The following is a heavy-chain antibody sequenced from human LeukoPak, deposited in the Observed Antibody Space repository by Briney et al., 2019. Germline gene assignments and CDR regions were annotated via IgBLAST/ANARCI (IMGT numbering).Heavy chain of an antibody. CDR1: GGSISSGGYY. V-gene: IGHV4-31*03. J-gene: IGHJ4*02. D-gene: IGHD3-9*01. Sequence: SETLSLTCTVSGGSISSGGYYWSWIRQYPGKGLEWIGYIYYSGSTYYNPSLESRVTISVDTSKNQFSLKLSSVTAADTAVYYCARKENVGGHYDNYWGQGTLVTVSS. CDR2: IYYSGST. CDR3: ARKENVGGHYDNY.